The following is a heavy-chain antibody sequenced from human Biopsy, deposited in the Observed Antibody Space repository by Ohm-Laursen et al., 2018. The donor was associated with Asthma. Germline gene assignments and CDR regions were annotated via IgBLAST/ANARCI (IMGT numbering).Heavy chain of an antibody. CDR2: VFHSGTT. Sequence: TLSLTCTVSGAYIGTPDYHWSWIRQAPGKGLEWIGFVFHSGTTHYSRSLERRLSISVDKAKNQFSMRLRSMTAPDTAVYFCARVASYGDIYFAIDVWGPGTTVPVS. D-gene: IGHD4-17*01. V-gene: IGHV4-30-4*01. J-gene: IGHJ6*02. CDR1: GAYIGTPDYH. CDR3: ARVASYGDIYFAIDV.